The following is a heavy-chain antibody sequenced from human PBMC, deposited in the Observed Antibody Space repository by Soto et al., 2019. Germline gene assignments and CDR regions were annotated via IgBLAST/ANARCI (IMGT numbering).Heavy chain of an antibody. CDR3: ARDRSYYHSSGYYYVLDY. CDR2: IYYSGST. CDR1: GGSISSGGYY. Sequence: PSETLSPTCTVSGGSISSGGYYWSWIRQHPGKGLEWIGYIYYSGSTYYNPSLKSRVTISVDTSKNQFSLKLSSVTAADTAVYYCARDRSYYHSSGYYYVLDYWGQGTLVTVYS. J-gene: IGHJ4*02. V-gene: IGHV4-31*03. D-gene: IGHD3-22*01.